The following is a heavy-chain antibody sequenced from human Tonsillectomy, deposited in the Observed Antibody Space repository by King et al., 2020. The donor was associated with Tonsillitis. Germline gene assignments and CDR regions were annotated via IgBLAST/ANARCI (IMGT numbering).Heavy chain of an antibody. CDR3: ASVRLHIFSPPPFATFDP. Sequence: VQLVESGAEVKKPGASVKVSCKASGYTFTTYGISWVRQAPGQGLDWMGWISIYNGNIKYGPKFQGRVTLTTDTSTSTAYMELRNLTSDDTAIYYCASVRLHIFSPPPFATFDPWGQGTLVTVSS. CDR1: GYTFTTYG. J-gene: IGHJ5*02. D-gene: IGHD5-24*01. CDR2: ISIYNGNI. V-gene: IGHV1-18*01.